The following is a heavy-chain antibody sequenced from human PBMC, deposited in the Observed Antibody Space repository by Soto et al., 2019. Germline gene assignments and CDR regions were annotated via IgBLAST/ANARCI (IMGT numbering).Heavy chain of an antibody. V-gene: IGHV1-3*01. Sequence: ASVKVSCKASGYTFTSYAMHWVRQAPGQRLEWMGWINAGNGNTKYSQKFQGRVTITRDTSASTAYMELSGLRSEDTAVYYCASDGCSGGSCYPNYFYCYGMDVWGQGTTVTVSS. J-gene: IGHJ6*02. CDR1: GYTFTSYA. CDR2: INAGNGNT. D-gene: IGHD2-15*01. CDR3: ASDGCSGGSCYPNYFYCYGMDV.